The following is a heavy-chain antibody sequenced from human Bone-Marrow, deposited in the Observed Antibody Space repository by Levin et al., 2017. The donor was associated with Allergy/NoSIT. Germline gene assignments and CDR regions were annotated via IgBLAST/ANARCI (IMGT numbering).Heavy chain of an antibody. V-gene: IGHV3-49*03. CDR1: GFAFADFA. CDR3: TRGNGDFETYYYYGLDV. CDR2: IRAKAFGGTA. J-gene: IGHJ6*02. D-gene: IGHD4-17*01. Sequence: GESLKISCTTSGFAFADFAMSWFRQAPGKGLEWVGFIRAKAFGGTADYAASVNDRFIISRDDSRRIAYLQLNGLKTEDTAVYYCTRGNGDFETYYYYGLDVWGQGTTVTVSS.